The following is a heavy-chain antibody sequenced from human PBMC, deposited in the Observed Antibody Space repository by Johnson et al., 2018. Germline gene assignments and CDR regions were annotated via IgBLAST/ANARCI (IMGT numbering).Heavy chain of an antibody. CDR1: GFTFDDYA. CDR2: LSGRGAST. J-gene: IGHJ4*02. Sequence: EVQLVESGGGLVQPGRSLRLSCAASGFTFDDYAMHWVRQAPGKGLEWVSTLSGRGASTYYADPVKGRFIIYRDQPKNTVSLQMNKLRADDTAIYYCAKEKDAKIRTFDFWGQGTLVTVSS. V-gene: IGHV3-23*04. D-gene: IGHD1-14*01. CDR3: AKEKDAKIRTFDF.